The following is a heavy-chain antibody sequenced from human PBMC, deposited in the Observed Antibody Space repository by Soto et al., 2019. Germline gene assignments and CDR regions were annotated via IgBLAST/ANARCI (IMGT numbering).Heavy chain of an antibody. V-gene: IGHV3-33*01. CDR2: IWYDGSNK. Sequence: QVQLVESGGGVVQPGRSLRLSCAASGFTFSRHGMHWVRQAPGKGLEWVAVIWYDGSNKYYADSVKGRFTISRDNSKNTLYLQMNNLRAEDTAVYYCARDEEMATISFFDYWGQGTLVTVSS. CDR3: ARDEEMATISFFDY. J-gene: IGHJ4*02. D-gene: IGHD5-12*01. CDR1: GFTFSRHG.